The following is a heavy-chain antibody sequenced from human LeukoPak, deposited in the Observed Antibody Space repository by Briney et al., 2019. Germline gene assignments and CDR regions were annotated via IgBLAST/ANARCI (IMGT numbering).Heavy chain of an antibody. CDR1: GYSFTSYW. CDR2: IYPGDSDT. Sequence: GESLKISCKGSGYSFTSYWIGWVRQMPGKGLEWMGIIYPGDSDTRYSPYFQGQVTISADKSISTAYLQWSSLKASDTAMYYCARHLNYYDSSGYYLNDYWGQGTLVTVSS. V-gene: IGHV5-51*01. CDR3: ARHLNYYDSSGYYLNDY. J-gene: IGHJ4*02. D-gene: IGHD3-22*01.